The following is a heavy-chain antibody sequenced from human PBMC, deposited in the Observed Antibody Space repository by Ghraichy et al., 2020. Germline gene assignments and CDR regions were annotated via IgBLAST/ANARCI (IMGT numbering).Heavy chain of an antibody. CDR2: ISGSSNYI. CDR1: GFTFSDSY. D-gene: IGHD6-13*01. Sequence: GGSLRLSCAASGFTFSDSYMAWIRQAPGKGLECISYISGSSNYINYPDSVKGRFTVSRDNAKKSLYLQMNSLRAEDTGIYYCARVIATSGNWFDPWGQGALVTFSS. CDR3: ARVIATSGNWFDP. V-gene: IGHV3-11*06. J-gene: IGHJ5*02.